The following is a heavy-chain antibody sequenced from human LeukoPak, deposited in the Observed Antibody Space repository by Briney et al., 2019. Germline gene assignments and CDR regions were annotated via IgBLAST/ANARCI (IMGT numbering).Heavy chain of an antibody. V-gene: IGHV4-61*02. D-gene: IGHD6-6*01. J-gene: IGHJ4*02. CDR3: ARDTISSGRYFDY. CDR2: IYTSGST. Sequence: SETLSLTCTVSGGSISSGSYYWSWIRQPAGKGLEWIGRIYTSGSTNYNPSLKSRVTISVDTSKNQFSLKLSSVTAADTAVYYCARDTISSGRYFDYWGQGTLVTVSS. CDR1: GGSISSGSYY.